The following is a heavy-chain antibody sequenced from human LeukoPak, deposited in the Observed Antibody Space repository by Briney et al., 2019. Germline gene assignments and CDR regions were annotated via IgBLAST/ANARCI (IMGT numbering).Heavy chain of an antibody. CDR1: GFTFSSYA. CDR3: ARAVATILGAYYLDY. CDR2: ISGSGGST. V-gene: IGHV3-23*01. Sequence: GGSLRLSCAASGFTFSSYAMSWVRQAPGKGLEWVSAISGSGGSTYYADSVQGRFAISRDNAQNSVYLQMSSLRAEDTALYYCARAVATILGAYYLDYWGQGTLVTVSS. D-gene: IGHD5-12*01. J-gene: IGHJ4*02.